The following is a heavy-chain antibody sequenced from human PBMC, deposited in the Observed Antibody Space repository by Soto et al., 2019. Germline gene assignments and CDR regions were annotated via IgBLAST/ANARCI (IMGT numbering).Heavy chain of an antibody. Sequence: QVQLVQSGAEVKNPGASVKVSCKASGYTFTSYGISWVRQAPGQGLEWMGWISAYNGNTNYARKLQGRVTMTTDTSTSTAYMELRSLRSDDTAVYSCARVPVDNYCSGGSCYSVAGAFDIWGQGTMVTVSS. D-gene: IGHD2-15*01. J-gene: IGHJ3*02. CDR1: GYTFTSYG. CDR2: ISAYNGNT. CDR3: ARVPVDNYCSGGSCYSVAGAFDI. V-gene: IGHV1-18*01.